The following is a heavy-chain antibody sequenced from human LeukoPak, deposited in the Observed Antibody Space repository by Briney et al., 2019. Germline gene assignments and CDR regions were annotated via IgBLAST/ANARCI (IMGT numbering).Heavy chain of an antibody. CDR2: ISYDGSNK. V-gene: IGHV3-30-3*01. Sequence: GGSLRLSCAASGFTFSNYAMHWVRRAPGKGLEWVAVISYDGSNKYYADSVKGRFTISRDNSKITLYLQMNSLRAEDTAVYFCARARVGSGSFSPFFDYWGQGTLVTVSS. D-gene: IGHD3-10*01. J-gene: IGHJ4*02. CDR1: GFTFSNYA. CDR3: ARARVGSGSFSPFFDY.